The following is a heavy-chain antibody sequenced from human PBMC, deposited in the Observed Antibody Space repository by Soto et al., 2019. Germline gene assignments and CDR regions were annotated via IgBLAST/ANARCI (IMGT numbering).Heavy chain of an antibody. J-gene: IGHJ5*02. V-gene: IGHV4-59*08. CDR2: MYYSGST. CDR3: ARHRALNWFDP. Sequence: TSLTLSLTCTVSGDSISNSYWSWIRQPPGKGLEWIGYMYYSGSTSYNPSLNSRVTLPVDTSKNQFFLKLSFVTAADTAVYYCARHRALNWFDPWGQGTLVTVSS. CDR1: GDSISNSY.